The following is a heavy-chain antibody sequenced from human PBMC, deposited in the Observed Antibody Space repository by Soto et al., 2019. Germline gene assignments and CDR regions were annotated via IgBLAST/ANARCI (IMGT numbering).Heavy chain of an antibody. D-gene: IGHD6-6*01. V-gene: IGHV3-53*01. CDR3: ARVSSPLPDNWFDP. CDR1: GFAVSANY. Sequence: EVQLVESGGGLIQPGGSLRLSCAASGFAVSANYISWVRQAPGKGLEWVSIIYTDDSTYYAESVKGRFTFSRDKSKNTRYLQMDSLRADDTAVYYCARVSSPLPDNWFDPWGQGTLVTVSS. J-gene: IGHJ5*02. CDR2: IYTDDST.